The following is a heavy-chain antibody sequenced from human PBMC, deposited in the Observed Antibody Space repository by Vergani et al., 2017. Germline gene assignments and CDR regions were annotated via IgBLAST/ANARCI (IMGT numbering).Heavy chain of an antibody. CDR1: GDSIISRSYY. CDR3: ARSRPYCTSGSCPAI. V-gene: IGHV4-39*01. Sequence: QMQLQESGPGLVKASETLSLTCTVSGDSIISRSYYWGWIRQPPGKGLEWIGSIYNSGNGDSSSSLKSRVTISADTLKNHFSLRLTSVTAADTAVYYCARSRPYCTSGSCPAIWGQGTLVTVSS. CDR2: IYNSGNG. J-gene: IGHJ4*02. D-gene: IGHD2-15*01.